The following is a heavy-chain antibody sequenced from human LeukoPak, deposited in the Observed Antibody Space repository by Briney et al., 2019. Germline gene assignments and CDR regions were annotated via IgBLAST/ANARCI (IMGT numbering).Heavy chain of an antibody. Sequence: PGGSPRLSCAASGFTFSGSAMHWVRQASGKGLEWVGRIRSKANSYATAYAASVKGRFTISRDDSKNTAYLQMNSLKTEDTAVYYCTFLGYCTNGVCRDYFDYWGQGTLVTVSS. CDR3: TFLGYCTNGVCRDYFDY. J-gene: IGHJ4*02. CDR2: IRSKANSYAT. V-gene: IGHV3-73*01. D-gene: IGHD2-8*01. CDR1: GFTFSGSA.